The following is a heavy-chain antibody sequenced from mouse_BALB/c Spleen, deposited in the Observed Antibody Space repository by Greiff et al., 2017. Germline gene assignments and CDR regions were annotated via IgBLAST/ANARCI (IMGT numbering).Heavy chain of an antibody. CDR2: IYPGDGDT. CDR3: ARSGGYFDD. CDR1: GYAFSRSW. D-gene: IGHD1-1*02. Sequence: QVQLKESGPELVKPGASVKISCKASGYAFSRSWMNWVKQRPGQGLEWIGRIYPGDGDTNYNGKFKGKATLTADKSSSTAYMQLSSLTSVDSAVYFCARSGGYFDDWGQGTTLTVSS. V-gene: IGHV1-82*01. J-gene: IGHJ2*01.